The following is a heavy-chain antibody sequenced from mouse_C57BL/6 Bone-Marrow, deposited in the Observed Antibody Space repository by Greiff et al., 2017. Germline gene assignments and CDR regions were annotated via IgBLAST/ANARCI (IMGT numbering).Heavy chain of an antibody. CDR3: ARRHY. CDR2: IYPRSGNT. V-gene: IGHV1-81*01. J-gene: IGHJ2*01. CDR1: GYTFTRYG. Sequence: QVQLQQSGAELARPGASGYTFTRYGISWVKQRTGQGLEWIGEIYPRSGNTYYNEKFKGKATLTADKSSSTAYMELRSLTSEDSAVYFCARRHYWGQGTTLTVSS.